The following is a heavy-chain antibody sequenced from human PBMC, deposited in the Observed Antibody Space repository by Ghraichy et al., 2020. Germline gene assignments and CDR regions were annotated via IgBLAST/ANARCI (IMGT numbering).Heavy chain of an antibody. D-gene: IGHD2-15*01. CDR1: GGSISSGGYS. CDR3: ARKVVADLDH. J-gene: IGHJ4*02. Sequence: SETLSLTCAVSGGSISSGGYSWTWVRQPPGKSLEWIGYIYHSGTTYSNPSLKSRVTISVDTSKNQFSLKLSSVTAADTAVYYCARKVVADLDHWGQGTLVTVSS. CDR2: IYHSGTT. V-gene: IGHV4-30-2*01.